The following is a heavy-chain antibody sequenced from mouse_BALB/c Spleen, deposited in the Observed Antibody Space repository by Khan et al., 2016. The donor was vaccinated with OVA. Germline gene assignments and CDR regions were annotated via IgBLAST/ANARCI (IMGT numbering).Heavy chain of an antibody. Sequence: VQLQQSGAELARPGASVKLSCKSSGYTFTSYWMQWVKQRPGQGLEWIGTIYPGDGDTRYTQKFKGKATLTADKSSSTALMQLSNLASEDSAVYFCASYRFDYFDYWGQGTTLTVSS. CDR3: ASYRFDYFDY. J-gene: IGHJ2*01. D-gene: IGHD2-14*01. CDR1: GYTFTSYW. V-gene: IGHV1-87*01. CDR2: IYPGDGDT.